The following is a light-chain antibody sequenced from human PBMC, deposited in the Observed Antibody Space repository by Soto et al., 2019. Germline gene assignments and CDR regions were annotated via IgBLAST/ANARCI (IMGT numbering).Light chain of an antibody. V-gene: IGKV1-5*03. Sequence: IQMTPSPSTLSASVGDRVTITCRASQSISSWLAWYQQKPGKAPKLLIYKASSLESGVPSRFSGSGSGTEFTLTISSLQPEDFATYYCLQHNSYPITFGQGTRLEIK. CDR1: QSISSW. CDR2: KAS. J-gene: IGKJ5*01. CDR3: LQHNSYPIT.